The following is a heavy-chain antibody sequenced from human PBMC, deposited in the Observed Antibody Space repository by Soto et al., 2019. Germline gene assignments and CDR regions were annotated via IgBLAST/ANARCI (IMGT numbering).Heavy chain of an antibody. Sequence: QLQLQESGPGLVKPSETLSLTCSVSGGSISSSTYYWVWIRQSPGKGLEWIGRVYKSGGTYYNPSRKSPVXXXVXTPNNQCSLKITSVTAADTALDDCARHPDAGYHFDYWGQGSLVTVSS. CDR1: GGSISSSTYY. CDR3: ARHPDAGYHFDY. CDR2: VYKSGGT. J-gene: IGHJ4*02. D-gene: IGHD5-18*01. V-gene: IGHV4-39*01.